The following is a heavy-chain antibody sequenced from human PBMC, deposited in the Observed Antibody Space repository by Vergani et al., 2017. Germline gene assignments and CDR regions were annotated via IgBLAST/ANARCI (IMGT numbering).Heavy chain of an antibody. Sequence: QVQLVESGGGLVKPGGSLRLSCAASGFTFSDYYMSWIRQAPGKGLEWVSYISSSSSYTNYADSVKGRFTISRDNAKNSLYLQMNSLRAEDTAVYYCAGEVIGRFEEFDYYYYYGMDVWGQGTTVTVSS. J-gene: IGHJ6*02. D-gene: IGHD3-10*01. CDR3: AGEVIGRFEEFDYYYYYGMDV. CDR2: ISSSSSYT. V-gene: IGHV3-11*05. CDR1: GFTFSDYY.